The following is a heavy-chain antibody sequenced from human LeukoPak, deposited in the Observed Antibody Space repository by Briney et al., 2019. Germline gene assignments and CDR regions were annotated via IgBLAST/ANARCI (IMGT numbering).Heavy chain of an antibody. CDR3: ARDGTTLYYGDYADYYFDY. CDR1: GYTFTGYY. V-gene: IGHV1-2*02. J-gene: IGHJ4*02. Sequence: ASVKVSCKASGYTFTGYYMHWVRQAPGQGLEWMGWINPNSGGTNYAQKFQGRVTMTRDTSISTAYMELSRLRSDDTAVYYCARDGTTLYYGDYADYYFDYWGQGTLVTVSS. CDR2: INPNSGGT. D-gene: IGHD4-17*01.